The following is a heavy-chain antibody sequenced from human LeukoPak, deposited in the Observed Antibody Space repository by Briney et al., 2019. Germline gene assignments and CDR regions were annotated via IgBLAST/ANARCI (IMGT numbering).Heavy chain of an antibody. J-gene: IGHJ4*02. CDR1: GGSFSGYY. CDR2: INHSGST. D-gene: IGHD2-15*01. V-gene: IGHV4-34*01. Sequence: SETLSLTCAVYGGSFSGYYWSWIRQPPGKGLEWIGEINHSGSTNYNPSLKSRVTISVDTSKNQFSLKLSSVTAADTAVYYCARDLYCSGGSCYFGYWGQGTLVTVSS. CDR3: ARDLYCSGGSCYFGY.